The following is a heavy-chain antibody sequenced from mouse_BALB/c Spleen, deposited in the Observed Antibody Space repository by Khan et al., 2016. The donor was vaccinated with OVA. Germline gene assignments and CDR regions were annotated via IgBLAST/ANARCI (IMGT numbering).Heavy chain of an antibody. D-gene: IGHD2-4*01. J-gene: IGHJ4*01. CDR2: INPGSSTI. Sequence: EVKLLESGGGLVQPGGSLNLSCAASGFDFSRYWMSWARQAPGKGQEWIGEINPGSSTINYTPSLKDKFIISRDNAKNTLYLQMSKVRSEDTALYYCARYWDDDGAMDYWGQGTSVTVSS. CDR3: ARYWDDDGAMDY. CDR1: GFDFSRYW. V-gene: IGHV4-2*02.